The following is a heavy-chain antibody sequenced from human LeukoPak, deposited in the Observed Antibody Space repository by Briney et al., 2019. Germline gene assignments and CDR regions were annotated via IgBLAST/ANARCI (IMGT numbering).Heavy chain of an antibody. V-gene: IGHV3-74*01. D-gene: IGHD3-22*01. J-gene: IGHJ4*02. CDR2: INSDGSST. CDR3: ARGGSYYYDSSGYLS. Sequence: GGSLRLSCAASGFTFSSYGMHWVRQAPGKGLVWVSGINSDGSSTSYADSVKGRFTISRDNAKNTLYLQMNSLRAEDTAVYYCARGGSYYYDSSGYLSWGQGTLVTVSS. CDR1: GFTFSSYG.